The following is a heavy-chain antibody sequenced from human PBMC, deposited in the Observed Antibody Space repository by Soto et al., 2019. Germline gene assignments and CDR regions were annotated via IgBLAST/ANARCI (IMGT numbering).Heavy chain of an antibody. Sequence: QVQLVQSGAEVKKPGSSVKVSCKASGGTFSSYAISWVRQAPGQGLEWMGGIIPIFGTANYAQKFQGRVTITADESTSTAYMELSSLRSEDTAVYYCARVSTPLRWFGELINWFDPWGQGSLVTVSS. V-gene: IGHV1-69*12. CDR3: ARVSTPLRWFGELINWFDP. CDR2: IIPIFGTA. J-gene: IGHJ5*02. CDR1: GGTFSSYA. D-gene: IGHD3-10*01.